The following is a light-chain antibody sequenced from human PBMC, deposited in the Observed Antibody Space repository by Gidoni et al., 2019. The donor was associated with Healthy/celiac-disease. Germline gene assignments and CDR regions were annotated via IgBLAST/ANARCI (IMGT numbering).Light chain of an antibody. V-gene: IGKV3-15*01. J-gene: IGKJ2*01. CDR1: QSVSSN. CDR2: GAS. Sequence: EIVMTQSPATLSVSPGERATLSCRASQSVSSNLAWYQQKPGQAPRLLIDGASTRATGIPARFSGSGSGTEFTLTISSLQSEDFAVYYCQQYNNWPPATFXQXTKLEIK. CDR3: QQYNNWPPAT.